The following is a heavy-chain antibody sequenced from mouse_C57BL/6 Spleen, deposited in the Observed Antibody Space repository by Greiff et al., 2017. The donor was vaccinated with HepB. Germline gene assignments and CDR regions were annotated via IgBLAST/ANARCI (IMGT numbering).Heavy chain of an antibody. CDR1: GFSLTSYA. Sequence: QVQLQQSGPGLVAPSQSLSITCTVSGFSLTSYAISWVRQPPGKGLEWLGVIWTGGGTNYNSALKSRLSISKDNSKSQVFLKMNSLQTDDTARYYCARVFMVLRGAMDYWGQGTSVTVSS. J-gene: IGHJ4*01. D-gene: IGHD1-1*01. CDR3: ARVFMVLRGAMDY. V-gene: IGHV2-9-1*01. CDR2: IWTGGGT.